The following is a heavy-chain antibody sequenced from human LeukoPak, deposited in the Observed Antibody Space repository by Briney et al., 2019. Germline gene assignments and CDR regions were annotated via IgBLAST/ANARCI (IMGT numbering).Heavy chain of an antibody. V-gene: IGHV4-59*08. CDR3: ARHLARASRYYYGSGSYYPLSTFDY. J-gene: IGHJ4*02. D-gene: IGHD3-10*01. CDR2: IYYSGST. CDR1: GGSISSYY. Sequence: SETLSLICTVSGGSISSYYWSWIRQPPGKGLEWIGYIYYSGSTNYNPSLKSRVTISVDTSKNQFSLKLSSVTAADTAVYYCARHLARASRYYYGSGSYYPLSTFDYWGQGTLVTVSS.